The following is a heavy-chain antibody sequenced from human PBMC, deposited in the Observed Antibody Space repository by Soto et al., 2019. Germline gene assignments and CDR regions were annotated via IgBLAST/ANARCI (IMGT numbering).Heavy chain of an antibody. D-gene: IGHD2-2*01. J-gene: IGHJ5*02. V-gene: IGHV3-30*18. CDR2: ISFDGSNK. Sequence: QVQLVESGGGVVQPGRSLRLSCAASGFTFSNYAIHGVRQAPGRGLEWVTVISFDGSNKYYADSVKGRFTISRDNSKNTVYLQMNSLRVEDTAVYYCAKHGIAWDQTLSQPNWFDPWGQGTLVTVSS. CDR3: AKHGIAWDQTLSQPNWFDP. CDR1: GFTFSNYA.